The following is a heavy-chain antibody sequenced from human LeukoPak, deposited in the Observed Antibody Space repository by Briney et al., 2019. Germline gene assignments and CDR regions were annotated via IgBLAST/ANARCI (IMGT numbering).Heavy chain of an antibody. Sequence: GGSLRLSCAASGFTFSSYGMHWVRQASGKGLEWVAFIRYDGSNKYYADSVKGRFTISRDNSKNTLYLQMNSLRAEDTAVYYCAKGDVLLWFGDTWGQGTLVTVSS. CDR1: GFTFSSYG. J-gene: IGHJ5*02. D-gene: IGHD3-10*01. CDR2: IRYDGSNK. CDR3: AKGDVLLWFGDT. V-gene: IGHV3-30*02.